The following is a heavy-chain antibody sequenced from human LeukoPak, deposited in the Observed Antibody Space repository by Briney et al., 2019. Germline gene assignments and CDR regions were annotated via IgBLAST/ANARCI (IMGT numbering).Heavy chain of an antibody. CDR2: INWNGGSS. CDR3: ARGQSSSWYVGEFDY. D-gene: IGHD6-13*01. J-gene: IGHJ4*02. CDR1: GFTFDEYG. Sequence: GGSLRLSCAASGFTFDEYGMNWVRQVPGKGLEWVSTINWNGGSSYYANSVKGRFTISRDNSKNTLYLQMGSLRAEDMAVYYCARGQSSSWYVGEFDYWGQGTLVTVSS. V-gene: IGHV3-64*01.